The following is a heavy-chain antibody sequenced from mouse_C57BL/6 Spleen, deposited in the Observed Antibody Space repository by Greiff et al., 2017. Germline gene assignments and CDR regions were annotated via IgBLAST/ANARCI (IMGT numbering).Heavy chain of an antibody. J-gene: IGHJ4*01. Sequence: ESGPGLVKPSQSLSLTCSVTGYSITSGYYWNWIRQFPGNKLEWMGYISYDGSNNYNPSLKNRISITRDTSKNQFFLKLNSVTTEDTATYYCARGWLLPYYAMDYWGQGTSVTVSS. D-gene: IGHD2-3*01. CDR2: ISYDGSN. CDR1: GYSITSGYY. CDR3: ARGWLLPYYAMDY. V-gene: IGHV3-6*01.